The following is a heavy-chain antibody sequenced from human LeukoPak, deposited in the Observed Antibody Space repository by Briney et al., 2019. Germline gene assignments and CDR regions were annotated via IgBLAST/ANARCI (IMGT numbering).Heavy chain of an antibody. V-gene: IGHV1-18*01. D-gene: IGHD5-12*01. J-gene: IGHJ4*02. Sequence: ASVKVSCKASGYTFTIYGISWVRQAPGQGLEWMGWISAYNGNTNYAQKLQGRVTMTTDTSTSTAYMELRSLRPDDTAVYYCARDSWDIVATKTPYYFDYWGQGTLVTVSS. CDR1: GYTFTIYG. CDR3: ARDSWDIVATKTPYYFDY. CDR2: ISAYNGNT.